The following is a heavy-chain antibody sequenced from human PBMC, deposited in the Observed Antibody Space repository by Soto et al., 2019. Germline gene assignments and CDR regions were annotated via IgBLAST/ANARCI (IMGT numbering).Heavy chain of an antibody. D-gene: IGHD2-15*01. CDR1: GLTFRYYA. Sequence: PGGSLRLSCTASGLTFRYYAMTWVRQAPGRGLEWVSGISGSGSMKYYADSVKGRFTISRDNSKNMLFLQMDSLRDEDTAMYHCAKEAVASEQVPIPGDSWGQGTLVTVSS. CDR2: ISGSGSMK. CDR3: AKEAVASEQVPIPGDS. J-gene: IGHJ4*02. V-gene: IGHV3-23*01.